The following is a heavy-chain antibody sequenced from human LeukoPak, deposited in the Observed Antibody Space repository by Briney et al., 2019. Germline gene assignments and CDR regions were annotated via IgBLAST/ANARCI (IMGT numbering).Heavy chain of an antibody. J-gene: IGHJ3*02. CDR1: GFTFSSYD. CDR2: IGTAGDT. Sequence: GGSLRLTCAASGFTFSSYDMHWVRQATGKGLEWVSAIGTAGDTYYPGSVKGRFTISRDNAKNSLYLQMNSLRAEDTAVYYCARDASQFYYNSGSVHDAFDIWGQGTMVTVSS. CDR3: ARDASQFYYNSGSVHDAFDI. D-gene: IGHD3-10*01. V-gene: IGHV3-13*01.